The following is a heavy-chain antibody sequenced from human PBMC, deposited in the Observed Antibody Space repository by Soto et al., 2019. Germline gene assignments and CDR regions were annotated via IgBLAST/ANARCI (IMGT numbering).Heavy chain of an antibody. CDR3: ARNCISTSCYPYYYGMDV. CDR2: MNPNSGNT. CDR1: GYTFTSYD. V-gene: IGHV1-8*01. Sequence: GASVKVSCKASGYTFTSYDINWVRQATGQGLEYLGWMNPNSGNTGYVQKFQGRVTMTRDTSISTAYMELRSLRSDDTAVYYCARNCISTSCYPYYYGMDVWGQGTTVTVSS. J-gene: IGHJ6*02. D-gene: IGHD2-2*01.